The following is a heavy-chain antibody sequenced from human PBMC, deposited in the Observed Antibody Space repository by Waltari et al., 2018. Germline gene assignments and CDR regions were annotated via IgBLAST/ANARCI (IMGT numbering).Heavy chain of an antibody. J-gene: IGHJ3*02. CDR2: IRYDGSNK. D-gene: IGHD1-7*01. Sequence: QVQLVESGGGVVQPGGSLRLSCAASGFTFSSYGMNWVRQAPGKGLEWVAFIRYDGSNKYYADSVKGRFTISRDNSKNTLYLQMNSLRAEDTAVYYCAKIKTGTTLFAFDIWGQGTMVTVSS. CDR1: GFTFSSYG. CDR3: AKIKTGTTLFAFDI. V-gene: IGHV3-30*02.